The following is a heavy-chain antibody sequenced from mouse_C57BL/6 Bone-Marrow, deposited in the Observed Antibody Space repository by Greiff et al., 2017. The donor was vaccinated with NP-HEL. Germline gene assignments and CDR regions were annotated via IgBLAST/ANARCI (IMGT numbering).Heavy chain of an antibody. Sequence: QLQQPGAELVKPGASVRLSCKASGYTFTSYWMHWVKQRPGQGLEWIGMIHPNSGSTNYNEKFKSKATLTVDKSSSTAYMQRSSLTSEDSAVYYCARNYYGSSYFDYWGQGTTLTVSS. CDR2: IHPNSGST. CDR3: ARNYYGSSYFDY. CDR1: GYTFTSYW. V-gene: IGHV1-64*01. D-gene: IGHD1-1*01. J-gene: IGHJ2*01.